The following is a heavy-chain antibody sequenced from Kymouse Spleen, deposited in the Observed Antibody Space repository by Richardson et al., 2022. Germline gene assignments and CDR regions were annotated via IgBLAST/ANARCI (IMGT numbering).Heavy chain of an antibody. J-gene: IGHJ4*02. Sequence: QVQLQESGPGLVKPSETLSLTCTVSGGSISSYYWSWIRQPPGKGLEWIGYIYYSGSTNYNPSLKSRVTISVDTSKNQFSLKLSSVTAADTAVYYCARDRSIGFFDYWGQGTLVTVSS. D-gene: IGHD2-21*02,IGHD3-10*01. CDR1: GGSISSYY. CDR3: ARDRSIGFFDY. V-gene: IGHV4-59*01. CDR2: IYYSGST.